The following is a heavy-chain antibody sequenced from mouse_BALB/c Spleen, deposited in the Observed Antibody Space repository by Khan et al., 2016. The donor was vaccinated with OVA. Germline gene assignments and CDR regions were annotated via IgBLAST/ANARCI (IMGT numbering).Heavy chain of an antibody. J-gene: IGHJ3*01. CDR1: GYTFTSYY. D-gene: IGHD1-1*01. CDR2: INPSNGGT. Sequence: QVRLQQSGAELVKPGASVKLSCKASGYTFTSYYMYWVKQRPGQGLEWIGEINPSNGGTNVNEKIKSKATLTVDKSSSTAYMEVSSLTSEDSAVYYCTRGGYGSPFAYWGQGTLVTVSA. CDR3: TRGGYGSPFAY. V-gene: IGHV1S81*02.